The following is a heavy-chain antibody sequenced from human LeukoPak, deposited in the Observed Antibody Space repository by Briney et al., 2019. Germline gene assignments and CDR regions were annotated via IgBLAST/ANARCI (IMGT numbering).Heavy chain of an antibody. CDR3: ALLMMYAIDFDY. CDR2: IKEDGSDK. V-gene: IGHV3-7*03. CDR1: GFTFRRYW. J-gene: IGHJ4*02. Sequence: GGSLRFSCVGSGFTFRRYWMSWVRQAPGKGLEWVANIKEDGSDKDYVDSVKGRFTISRDNAKNSLYLEMNSLRDEDTAIYYCALLMMYAIDFDYWGQGTLVTVSS. D-gene: IGHD2-8*01.